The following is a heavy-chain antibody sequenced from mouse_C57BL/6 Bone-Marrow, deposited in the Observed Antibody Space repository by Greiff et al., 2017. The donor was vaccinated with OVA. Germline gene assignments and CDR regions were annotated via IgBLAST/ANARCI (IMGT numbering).Heavy chain of an antibody. D-gene: IGHD1-1*01. CDR3: ARDPYYYGSSYYFDY. CDR2: ISYDGSN. J-gene: IGHJ2*01. CDR1: GYSITSGYY. Sequence: DVQLQESGPGLVKPSQSLSLTCSVTGYSITSGYYWNWIRQFPGNKLEWMGYISYDGSNNYNPSLKNRISITRDTSKNQFFLKLNSVTTEDTATYYCARDPYYYGSSYYFDYWGQGTTLTVSS. V-gene: IGHV3-6*01.